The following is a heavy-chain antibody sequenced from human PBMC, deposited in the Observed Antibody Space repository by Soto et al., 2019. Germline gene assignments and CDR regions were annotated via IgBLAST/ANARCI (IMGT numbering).Heavy chain of an antibody. CDR1: GGSISSGGYY. V-gene: IGHV4-30-2*01. Sequence: SLSLTCTVSGGSISSGGYYWSWILQHPGKGLEWIGYIYHSGSTYYNPSLKSRVTISVDRSKNQFSLKLSSVTAADTAVYYCARWTRGYSYGYDYQDDYWGQGTLVTVSS. CDR3: ARWTRGYSYGYDYQDDY. D-gene: IGHD5-18*01. J-gene: IGHJ4*02. CDR2: IYHSGST.